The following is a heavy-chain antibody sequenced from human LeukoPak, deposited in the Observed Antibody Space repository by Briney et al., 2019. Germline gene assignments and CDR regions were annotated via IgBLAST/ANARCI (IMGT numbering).Heavy chain of an antibody. CDR2: ISSSGSTI. D-gene: IGHD1-7*01. CDR1: GFSISSYE. V-gene: IGHV3-48*03. J-gene: IGHJ6*03. CDR3: ARVELAPYYYYMDV. Sequence: QPGGSLRLSCAASGFSISSYEMNWVRQAPGKGLEWVSHISSSGSTIWYADSVKGRFTIPRDNAKNSLYLQMNSLRAEDTAVYYCARVELAPYYYYMDVWGKGTTVTVSS.